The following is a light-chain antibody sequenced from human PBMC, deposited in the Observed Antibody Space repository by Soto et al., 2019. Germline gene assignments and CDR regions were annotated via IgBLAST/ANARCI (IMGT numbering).Light chain of an antibody. Sequence: DVVMTQSPLSLPVTLGQPASISCRSSQSLVHNDGNTYLNWFQQRPGQSPRRLICKVSNRYSGVPDRFRGSASGTDFTLKISRVEAEDVGVYYCIQGTHWPYTVGQRTKLEIK. CDR1: QSLVHNDGNTY. CDR2: KVS. V-gene: IGKV2-30*02. CDR3: IQGTHWPYT. J-gene: IGKJ2*01.